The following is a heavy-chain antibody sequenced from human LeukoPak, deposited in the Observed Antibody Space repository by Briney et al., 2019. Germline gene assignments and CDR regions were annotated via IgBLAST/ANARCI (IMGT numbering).Heavy chain of an antibody. D-gene: IGHD2-2*02. CDR2: ISSSSSYI. J-gene: IGHJ4*02. Sequence: GSLRLSCAASGCLFSAYAMKWVRQAPGKGLGWVSSISSSSSYIYYADSVKGRFTISRDNAKNSLYLQMNSLRAEDTAVYYCARDFEFGYCSSTSCYKGGYWGQGTLVTVSS. V-gene: IGHV3-21*01. CDR3: ARDFEFGYCSSTSCYKGGY. CDR1: GCLFSAYA.